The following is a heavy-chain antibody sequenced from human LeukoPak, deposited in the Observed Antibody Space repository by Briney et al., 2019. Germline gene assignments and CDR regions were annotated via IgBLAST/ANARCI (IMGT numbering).Heavy chain of an antibody. Sequence: PGGSLRLSCAASGFTFSSYAVSWVRQAPGKGLEWVSAISGSGGSTYYADSVKGRFTISRDNSKNTLYLQMNSLRAEDTAVYYCAKDNSGYSSSWFDYWGQGTLVTVSS. CDR2: ISGSGGST. CDR3: AKDNSGYSSSWFDY. V-gene: IGHV3-23*01. J-gene: IGHJ4*02. CDR1: GFTFSSYA. D-gene: IGHD6-13*01.